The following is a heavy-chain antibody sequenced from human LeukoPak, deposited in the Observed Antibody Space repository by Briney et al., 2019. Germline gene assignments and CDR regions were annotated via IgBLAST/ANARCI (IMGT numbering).Heavy chain of an antibody. Sequence: GGSLRLSCAASGFTFSSYSMKWVRQAPGKGLEWVSSISSSSSYIYYADSVKGRFTISRDNAKNSLYLQMNSLRAEDTAAYYCARDNYYYDSSGYYVYWGQGTLVTVSS. CDR1: GFTFSSYS. CDR2: ISSSSSYI. CDR3: ARDNYYYDSSGYYVY. D-gene: IGHD3-22*01. J-gene: IGHJ4*02. V-gene: IGHV3-21*01.